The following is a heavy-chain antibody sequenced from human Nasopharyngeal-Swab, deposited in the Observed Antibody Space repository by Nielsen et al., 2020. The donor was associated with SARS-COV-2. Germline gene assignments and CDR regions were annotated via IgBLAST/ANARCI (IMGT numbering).Heavy chain of an antibody. CDR1: GYTLTELS. D-gene: IGHD1-26*01. V-gene: IGHV1-24*01. CDR3: ATGSGSYLDNWFDP. J-gene: IGHJ5*02. Sequence: ASVKVSCKVSGYTLTELSMHWVRQAPGKGLEWMGGFDPEDGETIYAQKFQGRVTMTEDTSTDTAYMELSSLRSEDTAVYYCATGSGSYLDNWFDPWGQGTLVIVSS. CDR2: FDPEDGET.